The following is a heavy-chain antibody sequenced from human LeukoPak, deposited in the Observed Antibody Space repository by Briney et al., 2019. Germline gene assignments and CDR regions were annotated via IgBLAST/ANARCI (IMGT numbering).Heavy chain of an antibody. J-gene: IGHJ4*02. V-gene: IGHV3-23*01. D-gene: IGHD6-19*01. Sequence: GGSLRLSCEASGFTFSAYAMTWVRQAPGKGLEWVSSIGSDNKPHYSESVKGRFAISRDNSKSMLFLQLNSLRAEDTAVYYCARDYHPGKYSSGWYGYWGQGTLVTVSS. CDR2: IGSDNKP. CDR1: GFTFSAYA. CDR3: ARDYHPGKYSSGWYGY.